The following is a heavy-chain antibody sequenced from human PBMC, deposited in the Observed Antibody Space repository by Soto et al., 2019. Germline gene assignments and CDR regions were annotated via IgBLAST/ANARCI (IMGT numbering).Heavy chain of an antibody. Sequence: PGGSLRLSCAASGFTFDDYAMHWVRQAPGKGLEWVSLISWDGGSTYYADSVKGRFTISRDNSKNSLYLQMNSLRTEDTALYYYAKDITQRPPTGYYGMDVWGQGTTVTVSS. V-gene: IGHV3-43*01. D-gene: IGHD1-1*01. CDR2: ISWDGGST. CDR1: GFTFDDYA. CDR3: AKDITQRPPTGYYGMDV. J-gene: IGHJ6*02.